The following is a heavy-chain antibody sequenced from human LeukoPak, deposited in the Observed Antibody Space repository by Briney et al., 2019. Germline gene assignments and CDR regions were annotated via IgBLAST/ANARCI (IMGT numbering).Heavy chain of an antibody. V-gene: IGHV4-39*01. CDR3: ARYAVVVPAALRAYSYYGMDV. Sequence: PSETLSLTCTVSGGSISSSFYYWGWIRQPPGKGLEWIGSIYHSGSTYYNPSLKSRVTISVDTSRNQFSLNLSSVTAADTAVYYCARYAVVVPAALRAYSYYGMDVWGQGTTVTVSS. CDR2: IYHSGST. CDR1: GGSISSSFYY. J-gene: IGHJ6*02. D-gene: IGHD2-2*01.